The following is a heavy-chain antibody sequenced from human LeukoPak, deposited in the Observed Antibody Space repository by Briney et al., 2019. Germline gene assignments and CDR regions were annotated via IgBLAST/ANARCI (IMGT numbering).Heavy chain of an antibody. D-gene: IGHD3-10*01. CDR1: GFTFDDYG. J-gene: IGHJ6*03. Sequence: PGGSLRLSCAASGFTFDDYGMSWVRQAPGKGLEWVSGINWNGGSTGYADSVKGRFTISRDNAKNSLYLQMNSLRAEDTALYYCAGDGSGSYNHHYYYYMDVWGKGTTVTVSS. CDR2: INWNGGST. CDR3: AGDGSGSYNHHYYYYMDV. V-gene: IGHV3-20*04.